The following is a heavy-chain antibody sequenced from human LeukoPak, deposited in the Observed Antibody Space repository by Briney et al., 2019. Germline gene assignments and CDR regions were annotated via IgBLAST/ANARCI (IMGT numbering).Heavy chain of an antibody. V-gene: IGHV3-30-3*01. J-gene: IGHJ4*02. Sequence: GGSLRLSCAASGFTFSSYAMHWVRQAPGKGLEWVAIISPDGSNKYFADSVKGRFTISRDNSKNTLYLQMNSLRTEDTAVYYCAKDWKGYCTNGVCYAGSSWYYFDYWGQGALVTVSS. CDR3: AKDWKGYCTNGVCYAGSSWYYFDY. CDR2: ISPDGSNK. D-gene: IGHD2-8*01. CDR1: GFTFSSYA.